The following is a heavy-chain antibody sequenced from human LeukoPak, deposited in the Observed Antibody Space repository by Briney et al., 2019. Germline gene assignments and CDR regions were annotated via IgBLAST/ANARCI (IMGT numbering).Heavy chain of an antibody. CDR3: ARDPYYYGSGSYYNGNNPYFDY. D-gene: IGHD3-10*01. CDR2: ISGSGSIT. V-gene: IGHV3-23*01. J-gene: IGHJ4*02. CDR1: GFTFSSYG. Sequence: GGTLRLSCAASGFTFSSYGMNWVRQAPGKGLEWVSTISGSGSITHYADSVKGRLTISRDNSKNTVYLQVNSLRAEDTAVYYCARDPYYYGSGSYYNGNNPYFDYWGQGTLVTVSS.